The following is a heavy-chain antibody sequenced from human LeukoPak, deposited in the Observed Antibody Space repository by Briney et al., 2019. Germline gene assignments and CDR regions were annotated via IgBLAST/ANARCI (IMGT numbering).Heavy chain of an antibody. Sequence: PGGSLRLSCAASGFTVSSSYMSWVRQAPGKGLDWVAVLYSGGHTYYAGSVRGRFTISRDTSKNTLYLQMDSRRSEDTAEYYCARARCESCGYGSWGQGTLVTVSS. D-gene: IGHD3-22*01. CDR1: GFTVSSSY. J-gene: IGHJ5*02. CDR2: LYSGGHT. CDR3: ARARCESCGYGS. V-gene: IGHV3-66*02.